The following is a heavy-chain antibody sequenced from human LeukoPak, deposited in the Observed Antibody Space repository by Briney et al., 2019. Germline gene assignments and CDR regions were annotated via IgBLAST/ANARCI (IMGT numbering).Heavy chain of an antibody. CDR2: IYYIGDT. V-gene: IGHV4-39*07. CDR3: ASVRVDTAMVVYYYYYMDV. Sequence: SETLSLTCTVSGASISTSRDYWGWIRQPPGKGLEWIGSIYYIGDTYYNPSLKSRVTMSLDMSKNQFSLKLNSVTAADTAVYYCASVRVDTAMVVYYYYYMDVWGKGTTVTVSS. D-gene: IGHD5-18*01. CDR1: GASISTSRDY. J-gene: IGHJ6*03.